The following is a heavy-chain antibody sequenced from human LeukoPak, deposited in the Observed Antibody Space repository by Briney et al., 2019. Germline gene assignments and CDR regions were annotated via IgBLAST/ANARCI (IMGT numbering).Heavy chain of an antibody. CDR3: ARAHIVVVPAAILGGGWFDP. J-gene: IGHJ5*02. D-gene: IGHD2-2*02. V-gene: IGHV1-69*05. CDR2: TIPIFGTA. CDR1: GGTFSSYA. Sequence: ASVKVSCKASGGTFSSYAISWVRQAPGQGLEWMGGTIPIFGTANNAQKFQGRVTITTDESTSTAYMELSSLRSEDTAVYYCARAHIVVVPAAILGGGWFDPWGQGTLVTVSS.